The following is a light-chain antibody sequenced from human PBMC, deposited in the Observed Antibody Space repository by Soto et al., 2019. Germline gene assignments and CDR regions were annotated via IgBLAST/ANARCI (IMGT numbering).Light chain of an antibody. Sequence: ETLMTQSPATLSVSPGERATLSCMASQSVNNNLAWYQQKLGQAPRVLIYGASTRATGIPARFTGSGSGTEFILTITSLQSEDSAVYYCQQYGSSPITFGQGTRLEI. CDR1: QSVNNN. CDR3: QQYGSSPIT. CDR2: GAS. V-gene: IGKV3-15*01. J-gene: IGKJ5*01.